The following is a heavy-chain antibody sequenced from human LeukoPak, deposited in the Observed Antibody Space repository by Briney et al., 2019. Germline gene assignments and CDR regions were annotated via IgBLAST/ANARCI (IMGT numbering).Heavy chain of an antibody. CDR2: INHSGST. CDR3: ARGLRWGGVLDY. Sequence: SETLSLTCAVYGGSFSGYYWSWIRQPPGKGLEWIGEINHSGSTNYNPSLKSRVTISVDTSKNQFSLKLSSVTAADTAVYYCARGLRWGGVLDYWGQGTLVTVSS. D-gene: IGHD7-27*01. CDR1: GGSFSGYY. J-gene: IGHJ4*02. V-gene: IGHV4-34*01.